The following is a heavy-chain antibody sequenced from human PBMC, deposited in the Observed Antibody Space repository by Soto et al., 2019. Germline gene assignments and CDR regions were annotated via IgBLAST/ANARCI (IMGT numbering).Heavy chain of an antibody. CDR1: GFTFSNYA. D-gene: IGHD3-22*01. CDR3: TRSPHYYDTSGQNLFDP. V-gene: IGHV3-64*02. CDR2: ISGDGRTT. J-gene: IGHJ5*02. Sequence: PGGSLRLSCAASGFTFSNYAMHWVRQAPGKGLEYVSAISGDGRTTYYADSVKGRFTMSRDNSKNTLYLQMGSLRAEDMAVYYCTRSPHYYDTSGQNLFDPWG.